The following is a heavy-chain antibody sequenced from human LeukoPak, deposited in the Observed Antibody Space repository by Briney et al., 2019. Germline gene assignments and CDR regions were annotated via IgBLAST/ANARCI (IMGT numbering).Heavy chain of an antibody. CDR2: INHSGST. Sequence: SETLSLTCAVYGGSFSGYYWSWIRQPPGKGLEWIGEINHSGSTNYNPSLKSRVTMSVDTSKNQFSLKLSSVTAADTAVYYCAXXXXXXXDYVRGYYYYYGMDVWGQGTTVTVSS. CDR1: GGSFSGYY. D-gene: IGHD4-17*01. J-gene: IGHJ6*02. CDR3: AXXXXXXXDYVRGYYYYYGMDV. V-gene: IGHV4-34*01.